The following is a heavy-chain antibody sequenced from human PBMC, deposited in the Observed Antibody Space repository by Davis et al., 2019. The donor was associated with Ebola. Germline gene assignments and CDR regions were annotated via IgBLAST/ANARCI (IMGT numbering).Heavy chain of an antibody. V-gene: IGHV1-69*06. CDR1: GGTFSSYA. Sequence: SVKVSCKASGGTFSSYAISWVRQAPAQGLEWMGGIIPIFGTANYAQKFQGRVTITADKSTSTAYMELSSLRSEDTAVYYCARAPRGYGDYYNYFDYWGQGTLVTVSS. CDR2: IIPIFGTA. J-gene: IGHJ4*02. D-gene: IGHD4-17*01. CDR3: ARAPRGYGDYYNYFDY.